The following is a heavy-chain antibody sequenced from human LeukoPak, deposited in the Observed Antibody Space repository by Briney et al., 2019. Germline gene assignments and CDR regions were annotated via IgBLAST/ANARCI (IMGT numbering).Heavy chain of an antibody. CDR2: IYYSGST. CDR1: GGSISSYY. CDR3: ARHRSSGWYDYFDY. J-gene: IGHJ4*02. Sequence: SETLSLTCTVSGGSISSYYWSWIRQPPGKGLEWIGYIYYSGSTNYNPSLKSRVTISVDTSKNQFSLKLSSVTAADTAVYYCARHRSSGWYDYFDYWDQGTLVTVSS. V-gene: IGHV4-59*01. D-gene: IGHD6-19*01.